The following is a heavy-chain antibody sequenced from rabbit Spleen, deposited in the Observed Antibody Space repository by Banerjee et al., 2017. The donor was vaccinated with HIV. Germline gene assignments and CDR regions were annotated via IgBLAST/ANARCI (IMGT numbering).Heavy chain of an antibody. D-gene: IGHD1-1*01. V-gene: IGHV1S45*01. J-gene: IGHJ6*01. Sequence: QEQLVESGGGLVQPEGSLTLTCTASGFSFSTNYHMCWVRQAPGKGLEWIACINAVTGKAVYASWAKGRFTFSKTSSTTVTLQMTSLTAADTATYFCARDTSSSFSSYGMDLWGPGTLVTVS. CDR2: INAVTGKA. CDR1: GFSFSTNYH. CDR3: ARDTSSSFSSYGMDL.